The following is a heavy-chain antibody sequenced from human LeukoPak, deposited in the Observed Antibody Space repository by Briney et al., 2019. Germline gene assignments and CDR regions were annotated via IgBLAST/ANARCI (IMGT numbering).Heavy chain of an antibody. CDR2: ISSSSSYI. J-gene: IGHJ4*02. CDR3: ARDSNGYCSSTSCSYFDY. Sequence: KTGGSLRLSCAASGFTFDDYAMHWVRQAPGKGLEWVSSISSSSSYIYYADSVKGRFTISRDSAKNSLYLQMNSLRAEDTAVYYCARDSNGYCSSTSCSYFDYWGQRTLVTVSS. CDR1: GFTFDDYA. D-gene: IGHD2-2*01. V-gene: IGHV3-21*01.